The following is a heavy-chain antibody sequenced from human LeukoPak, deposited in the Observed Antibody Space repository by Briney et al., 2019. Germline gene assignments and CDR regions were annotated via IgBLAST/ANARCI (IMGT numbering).Heavy chain of an antibody. V-gene: IGHV3-23*01. Sequence: GGSLRLSCAASGFTFSSYATSWVRQAPGKGLEWVSAISSSGGSTYYADSVKGRFTISRDNSKNTLYLQMNSLRAEDTAVYYCAKGHTPRTGTPLGYWGQGTLVTVSS. D-gene: IGHD4-17*01. CDR3: AKGHTPRTGTPLGY. CDR1: GFTFSSYA. J-gene: IGHJ4*02. CDR2: ISSSGGST.